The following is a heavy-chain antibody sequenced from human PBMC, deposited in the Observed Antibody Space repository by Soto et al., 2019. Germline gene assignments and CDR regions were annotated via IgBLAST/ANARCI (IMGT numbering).Heavy chain of an antibody. CDR1: GGSIISNY. Sequence: QVQLQASGPGLVKPSETLSLTCTVSGGSIISNYWSWIRQPAGKGPEWMGRIYTSGSTNYNPSLTSRVTMSVDTSKNQVALTRSSVTAADTDVYYCARGIVVVVAAAHIKYYYYGMDVWGQGTTVTVS. J-gene: IGHJ6*02. CDR2: IYTSGST. D-gene: IGHD2-15*01. CDR3: ARGIVVVVAAAHIKYYYYGMDV. V-gene: IGHV4-4*07.